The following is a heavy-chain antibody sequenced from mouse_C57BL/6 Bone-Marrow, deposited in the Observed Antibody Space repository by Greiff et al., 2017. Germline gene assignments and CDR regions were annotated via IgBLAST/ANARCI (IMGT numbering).Heavy chain of an antibody. CDR2: ISSGGSYT. CDR1: GFTFSSYG. CDR3: ARNYYAMDY. Sequence: DVHLVESGGDLVKPGGSLKLSCAASGFTFSSYGMSWVRQTPDKRLEWVATISSGGSYTYYPDSVKGRFTISRDNAKNTLYLQMSSLKSEDTAMYYCARNYYAMDYWGQGTSVTVSA. J-gene: IGHJ4*01. V-gene: IGHV5-6*01.